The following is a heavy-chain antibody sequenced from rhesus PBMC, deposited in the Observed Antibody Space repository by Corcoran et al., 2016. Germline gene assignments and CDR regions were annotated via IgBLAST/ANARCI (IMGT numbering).Heavy chain of an antibody. CDR3: ARDPQIENTGYYGLDS. Sequence: QVQLQESGPGLVKPSETLSLTCTVSGASISSNWWSWIRQPPGKGLELCGGINGNSGSTNYNPSRKSRVTITKDASKNQFSLKLSSVTAADTAVYYCARDPQIENTGYYGLDSWGQGVVVTVSS. V-gene: IGHV4-80*01. CDR2: INGNSGST. D-gene: IGHD2-21*01. CDR1: GASISSNW. J-gene: IGHJ6*01.